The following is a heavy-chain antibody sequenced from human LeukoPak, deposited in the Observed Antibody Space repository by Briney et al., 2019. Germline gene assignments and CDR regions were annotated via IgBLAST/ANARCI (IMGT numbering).Heavy chain of an antibody. CDR3: TTDLGYYDSSGYYH. CDR1: GFTFSNAW. Sequence: GGSLRPSCAASGFTFSNAWMNWVRQAPGKGLEWVGRIKSKTDGGTTDYAAPVKGRFTISRDDSKNTLYLQMNSLKTEDTAVYYCTTDLGYYDSSGYYHWGQGTLVTVSS. D-gene: IGHD3-22*01. J-gene: IGHJ5*02. V-gene: IGHV3-15*07. CDR2: IKSKTDGGTT.